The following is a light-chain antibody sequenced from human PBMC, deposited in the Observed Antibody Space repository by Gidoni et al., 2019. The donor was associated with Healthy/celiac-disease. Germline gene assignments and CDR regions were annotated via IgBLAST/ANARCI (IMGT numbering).Light chain of an antibody. Sequence: EIVLTQSPPTLSLSPGERATLSCRASQSVSSYLAWYQQKPGQAPRLLIYDASNRATGIPARFSGSGSGTDFTLTISSLEPEDFAVYCCQQRSSWPTFGGGTKVEIK. CDR1: QSVSSY. CDR2: DAS. V-gene: IGKV3-11*01. CDR3: QQRSSWPT. J-gene: IGKJ4*01.